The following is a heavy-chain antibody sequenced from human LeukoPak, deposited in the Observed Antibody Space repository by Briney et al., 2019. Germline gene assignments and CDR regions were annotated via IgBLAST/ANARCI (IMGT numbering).Heavy chain of an antibody. J-gene: IGHJ3*02. CDR1: GASVRSDH. CDR3: ARDLSVNAFDI. Sequence: MSSETLTLTCTVSGASVRSDHWNWIRQPPGKGLEWIAYMHGSGSPNYNPSLASRLTLSVDATENLLSLKLTSVTAADTAVYFCARDLSVNAFDIWGQGTLVTVSS. V-gene: IGHV4-59*02. CDR2: MHGSGSP. D-gene: IGHD2/OR15-2a*01.